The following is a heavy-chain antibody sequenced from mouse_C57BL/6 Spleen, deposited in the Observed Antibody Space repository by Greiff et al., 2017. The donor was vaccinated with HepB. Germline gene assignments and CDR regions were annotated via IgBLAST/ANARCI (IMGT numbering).Heavy chain of an antibody. V-gene: IGHV14-4*01. Sequence: EVKLVESGAELVRPGASVKLSCTASGFNIKDDYMHWVKQRPEQGLEWIGWIDPENGDTEYASKFQGKATITADTSSNTAYLQLSSLTSEDTAVYYCTTGGPNYWGQGTTLTVSS. CDR1: GFNIKDDY. CDR3: TTGGPNY. J-gene: IGHJ2*01. D-gene: IGHD1-1*02. CDR2: IDPENGDT.